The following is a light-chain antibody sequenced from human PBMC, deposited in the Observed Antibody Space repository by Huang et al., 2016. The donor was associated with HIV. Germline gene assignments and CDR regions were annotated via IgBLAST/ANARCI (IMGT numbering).Light chain of an antibody. CDR2: GAS. V-gene: IGKV3-15*01. CDR1: QVITGN. CDR3: HQYKTWPSTWT. J-gene: IGKJ1*01. Sequence: EIVLTQSPGTLSLSPGETATLSCRASQVITGNLAWYQQRLGQPPRLLLYGASTRAPNVPVRFRGSGSGTDFTLTIASLRSEDSAVYYCHQYKTWPSTWTFGQGTRMDIK.